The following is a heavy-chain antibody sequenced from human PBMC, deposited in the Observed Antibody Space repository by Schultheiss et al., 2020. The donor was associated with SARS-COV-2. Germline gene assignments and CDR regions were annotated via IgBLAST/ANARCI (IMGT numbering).Heavy chain of an antibody. Sequence: SETLSLTCTVSCDSVRSTVWWSWVRQPPGKGLEWIGEVSHTGVSKNNPSLKSRVSLSVDNSKNQFSLTLNSVTAADTAVYYCARQQYDFLDYWGRGALVTVSS. CDR1: CDSVRSTVW. V-gene: IGHV4-4*02. D-gene: IGHD2/OR15-2a*01. CDR3: ARQQYDFLDY. CDR2: VSHTGVS. J-gene: IGHJ4*02.